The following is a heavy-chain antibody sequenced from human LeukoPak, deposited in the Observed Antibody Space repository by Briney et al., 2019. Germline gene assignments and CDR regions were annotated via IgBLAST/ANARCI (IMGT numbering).Heavy chain of an antibody. CDR1: GFTVSSNY. V-gene: IGHV3-53*01. CDR2: SYSGGSS. J-gene: IGHJ2*01. Sequence: PGGSLRLSCAASGFTVSSNYMSWVRQAPGKGLEWVSVSYSGGSSYYADSVKGRFTISRDNSKNTLYLQMNTLRAEDTAVYFCAREEHYRRYFALWGRGTLVTVPS. D-gene: IGHD3-16*02. CDR3: AREEHYRRYFAL.